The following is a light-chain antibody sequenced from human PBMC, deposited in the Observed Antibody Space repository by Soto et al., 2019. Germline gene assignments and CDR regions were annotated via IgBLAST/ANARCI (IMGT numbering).Light chain of an antibody. Sequence: DIPMTQSPSSLSTSVGDRVTITCRASQGISNYLAWYQQKPGKVPKLLIYAASTLKSGVPPRFSGSGSGTDFTLTISSLQPEDVATYYCQKYNSAPWTCGQGTKVEIK. CDR2: AAS. CDR1: QGISNY. J-gene: IGKJ1*01. CDR3: QKYNSAPWT. V-gene: IGKV1-27*01.